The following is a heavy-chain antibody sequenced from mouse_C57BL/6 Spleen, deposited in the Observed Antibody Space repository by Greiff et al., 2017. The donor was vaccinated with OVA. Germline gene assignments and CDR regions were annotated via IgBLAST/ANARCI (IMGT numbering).Heavy chain of an antibody. CDR2: IYPGNSDT. J-gene: IGHJ4*01. D-gene: IGHD1-1*01. CDR1: GYTFTSYW. V-gene: IGHV1-5*01. Sequence: VQLQQSGTVLARPGASVKMSCKTSGYTFTSYWMHWVKQRPGQGLEWIGAIYPGNSDTSYNQKFKGKAKLTAVTSASTAYMELSSLTNEDSAVYYCTRGYYGSSPYYYAMDYWGQGTSVTVSS. CDR3: TRGYYGSSPYYYAMDY.